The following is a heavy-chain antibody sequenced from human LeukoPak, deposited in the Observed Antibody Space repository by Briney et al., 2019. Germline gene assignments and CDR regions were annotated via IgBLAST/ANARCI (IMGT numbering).Heavy chain of an antibody. CDR3: AVQTIVANTKGDTFDI. CDR2: INCNSAGT. Sequence: ASVKVSCKASGYTFTAYYIHGVRQAPGQGLEWVGRINCNSAGTNYAQKFRGRVTMTRDTSISTVYMELSSLRSDDTAVYYCAVQTIVANTKGDTFDIWGQGTTVIVSS. V-gene: IGHV1-2*06. J-gene: IGHJ3*02. D-gene: IGHD5-12*01. CDR1: GYTFTAYY.